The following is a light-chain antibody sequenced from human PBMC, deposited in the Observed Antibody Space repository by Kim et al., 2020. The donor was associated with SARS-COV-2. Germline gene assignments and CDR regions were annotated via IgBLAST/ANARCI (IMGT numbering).Light chain of an antibody. V-gene: IGKV1-5*03. CDR3: QQYNDFSWT. CDR2: KAS. Sequence: DIHMTQSPATLSASVGDRVTITCRASQSISSWLAWYQQKPGKVPKLLIYKASSLESGVPSRFSGSGSGTEFTLTISSLQPDDFASYYCQQYNDFSWTFGQGTKVDIK. CDR1: QSISSW. J-gene: IGKJ1*01.